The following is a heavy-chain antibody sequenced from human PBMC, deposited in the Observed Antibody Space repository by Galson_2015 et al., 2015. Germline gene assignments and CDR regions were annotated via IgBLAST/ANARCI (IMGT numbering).Heavy chain of an antibody. CDR3: AKLSWYYDSSGYYHENRNIGY. Sequence: SLRLSCAASGFTFSSYGMHWVRQAPGKGLEWVAVISYDGSNKYYADSVKGRFTISRDNSKNTLYLQMNSLRAEDTAVYYCAKLSWYYDSSGYYHENRNIGYWGQGTLVTVSS. V-gene: IGHV3-30*18. D-gene: IGHD3-22*01. J-gene: IGHJ4*02. CDR1: GFTFSSYG. CDR2: ISYDGSNK.